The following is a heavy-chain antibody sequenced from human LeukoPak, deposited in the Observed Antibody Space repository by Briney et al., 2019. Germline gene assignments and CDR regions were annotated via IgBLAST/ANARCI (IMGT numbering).Heavy chain of an antibody. J-gene: IGHJ4*02. CDR1: GFTFSSYS. CDR3: AKGTGGNEDY. Sequence: GSLRLSCAASGFTFSSYSMNWVRQAPGKGLEWVSAISGSGGSTYYADSVKGRFTISRDNSKNTLYLQMNSLRAEDTAVYYCAKGTGGNEDYWGQGTLVTVSS. V-gene: IGHV3-23*01. CDR2: ISGSGGST. D-gene: IGHD2-8*02.